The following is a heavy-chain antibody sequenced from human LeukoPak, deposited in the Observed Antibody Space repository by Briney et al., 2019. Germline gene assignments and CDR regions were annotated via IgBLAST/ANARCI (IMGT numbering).Heavy chain of an antibody. CDR1: GGSFSGYY. Sequence: SETLSLTCAVYGGSFSGYYWSWIRQPPGKGLEWIGEINHSGSTNYNPSLKSRVTISVDTSKNQCSLKLSSVTAADTAVYYWACGVSHSSWYPSWGQGTLVTVSS. CDR3: ACGVSHSSWYPS. D-gene: IGHD6-13*01. CDR2: INHSGST. J-gene: IGHJ5*02. V-gene: IGHV4-34*01.